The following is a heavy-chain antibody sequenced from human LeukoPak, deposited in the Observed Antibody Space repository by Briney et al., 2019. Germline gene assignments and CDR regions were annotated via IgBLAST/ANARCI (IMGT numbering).Heavy chain of an antibody. CDR1: GYTFTGYY. V-gene: IGHV1-2*02. Sequence: ASVKVSCKASGYTFTGYYMHWVRQAPGQGLEWMGWINPNSGGTNYAQKFQGRVTMTRDTSISTAYMELSRLRSDDTVVYYCARGYCSGGSCYSGLFDYWGQGTLVTVSS. D-gene: IGHD2-15*01. CDR2: INPNSGGT. CDR3: ARGYCSGGSCYSGLFDY. J-gene: IGHJ4*02.